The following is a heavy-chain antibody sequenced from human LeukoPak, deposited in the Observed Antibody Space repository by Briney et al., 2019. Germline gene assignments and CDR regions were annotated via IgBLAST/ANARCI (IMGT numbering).Heavy chain of an antibody. V-gene: IGHV3-30*04. Sequence: QSGGSLRLSCAASGFTFSTYAIHWVRQAPGKGLEWVAVISFDGGNTFYADSVKGRFTISRDNSNNAVYLQMNNLRPEDTAVFYCARGQGYESYYYMDVWGKGTTVSVSS. D-gene: IGHD2-2*01. J-gene: IGHJ6*03. CDR3: ARGQGYESYYYMDV. CDR1: GFTFSTYA. CDR2: ISFDGGNT.